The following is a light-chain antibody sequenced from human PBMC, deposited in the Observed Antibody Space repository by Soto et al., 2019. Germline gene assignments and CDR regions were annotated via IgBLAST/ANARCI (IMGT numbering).Light chain of an antibody. CDR3: QQRVNWPPT. CDR1: QSVGSY. Sequence: EIVLTQSPGTLSLSPGERATLSCRASQSVGSYLAWYQQKPGQPPRLLFFDASSRATGVPHRFSAGGSGTDFTLIISSLQPEDFAVYYCQQRVNWPPTFGGGTKVDIK. J-gene: IGKJ4*01. CDR2: DAS. V-gene: IGKV3-11*01.